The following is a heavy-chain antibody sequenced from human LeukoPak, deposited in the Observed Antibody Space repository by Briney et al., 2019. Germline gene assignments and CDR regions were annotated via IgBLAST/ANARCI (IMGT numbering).Heavy chain of an antibody. D-gene: IGHD3-9*01. CDR3: ARFNAYYDILTGYYPPYYYYGMDV. Sequence: SETLSLTCAVYGGSFSGYYWSWIRQPPGKGLEWIGEINHSGSTNYNPSFKSRVTISVDTSKNQFSLKLSSVTAADTAVYYCARFNAYYDILTGYYPPYYYYGMDVWGQGTTVTVSS. CDR1: GGSFSGYY. V-gene: IGHV4-34*01. CDR2: INHSGST. J-gene: IGHJ6*02.